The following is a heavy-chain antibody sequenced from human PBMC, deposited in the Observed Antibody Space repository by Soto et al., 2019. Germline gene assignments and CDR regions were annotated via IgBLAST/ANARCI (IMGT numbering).Heavy chain of an antibody. J-gene: IGHJ3*02. D-gene: IGHD3-3*01. CDR3: AKNSASGLRFLEWSFEI. CDR2: ISGSGGST. Sequence: EVQLLESGGGLVQPGGSLRLSCAASGFTFSIYAMSWVRQAPGNGLEWVSAISGSGGSTNYAASVKGRFTISRDNSQNTLYLQINSLRAEDTAVYYCAKNSASGLRFLEWSFEIWGQGTMVTVSS. CDR1: GFTFSIYA. V-gene: IGHV3-23*01.